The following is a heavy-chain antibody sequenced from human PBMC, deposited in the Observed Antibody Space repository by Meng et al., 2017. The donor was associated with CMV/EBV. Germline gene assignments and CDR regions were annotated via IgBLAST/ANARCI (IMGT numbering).Heavy chain of an antibody. CDR3: ARGTYDFWSGYYMGLDY. Sequence: GESLKTLCAASGFTFSSYEMNWVRQASGQGLEWVSYISSSCSTIYYADSVKGRFTISRDNAKNSLYLQINSLRAEDTAVYYCARGTYDFWSGYYMGLDYWGQGTLVTVSS. CDR2: ISSSCSTI. CDR1: GFTFSSYE. J-gene: IGHJ4*02. V-gene: IGHV3-48*03. D-gene: IGHD3-3*01.